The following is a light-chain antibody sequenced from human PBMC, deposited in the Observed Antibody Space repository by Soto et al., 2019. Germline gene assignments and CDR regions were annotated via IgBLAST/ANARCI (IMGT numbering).Light chain of an antibody. V-gene: IGKV1-39*01. CDR3: QHGYSTPLT. CDR2: AAS. CDR1: QSISTY. J-gene: IGKJ4*01. Sequence: DIPMTQSPSSLSASVLDRVTITCRASQSISTYLHWYQQKPGKAPNLLIYAASTLQSGVPSGFSGSGSGTDFTLTISSLQPEDFATYFCQHGYSTPLTFGGGTKVDIK.